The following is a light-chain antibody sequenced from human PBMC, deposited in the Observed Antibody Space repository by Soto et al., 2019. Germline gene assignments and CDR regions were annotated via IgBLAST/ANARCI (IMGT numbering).Light chain of an antibody. Sequence: EIVMTQTPAPLPVSPGEIASLSCRASHSVSNNLAWYQQKPGQAPRLLFFGVSTRATGMPARFSGSGSGTEYTLTIGSLQSEDSAVYYCQQYNKGPPSTFGQGTKVDIK. V-gene: IGKV3-15*01. CDR3: QQYNKGPPST. CDR1: HSVSNN. CDR2: GVS. J-gene: IGKJ1*01.